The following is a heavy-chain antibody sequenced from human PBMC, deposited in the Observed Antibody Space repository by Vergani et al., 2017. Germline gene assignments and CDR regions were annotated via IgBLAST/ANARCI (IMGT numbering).Heavy chain of an antibody. CDR2: IYNSGTT. CDR1: GGSIRSGGYQ. Sequence: QVQLQESGPGLVKPSQTLSLTCSVSGGSIRSGGYQWNWIRQHPGKGLEWIGNIYNSGTTYHNPSLKSRVNISIDTSKNQFSLKLSSVTAADTAVYYCARESTRARRGYFDLWGRGTLVTVSS. V-gene: IGHV4-31*03. D-gene: IGHD6-6*01. CDR3: ARESTRARRGYFDL. J-gene: IGHJ2*01.